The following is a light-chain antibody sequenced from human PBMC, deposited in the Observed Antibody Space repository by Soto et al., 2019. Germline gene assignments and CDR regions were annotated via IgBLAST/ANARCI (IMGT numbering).Light chain of an antibody. J-gene: IGKJ3*01. CDR3: QQYGSAPPFT. Sequence: EIVWTQSPGTLSLSPGERATLSCRASESVRRNYLAWYQQKPGQAPRLLIDGASSRATGIPGRFSGSGSGTYFSLTISRLEPEDLAVYFCQQYGSAPPFTFGPGTKVDSK. CDR1: ESVRRNY. CDR2: GAS. V-gene: IGKV3-20*01.